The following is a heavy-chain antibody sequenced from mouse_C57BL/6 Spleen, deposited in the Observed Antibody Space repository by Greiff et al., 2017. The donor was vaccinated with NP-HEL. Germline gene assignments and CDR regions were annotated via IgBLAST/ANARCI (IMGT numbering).Heavy chain of an antibody. D-gene: IGHD4-1*01. J-gene: IGHJ1*03. CDR3: AINWDVSYFDV. Sequence: QVQLQQPGAELVKPGASVKLSCKASGYTFTSYWMHWVKQRPGQGLEWIGMIHPNSGSTNYNEKFKSKATLTVDKSSSTAYMQLSSLTSEDSAVYYCAINWDVSYFDVWGTGTTVTVSS. V-gene: IGHV1-64*01. CDR1: GYTFTSYW. CDR2: IHPNSGST.